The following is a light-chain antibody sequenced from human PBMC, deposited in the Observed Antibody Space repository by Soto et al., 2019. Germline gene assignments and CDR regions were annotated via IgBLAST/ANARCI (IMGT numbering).Light chain of an antibody. CDR1: SGSVSTAHS. CDR2: STN. Sequence: QTVVTQEPSFSVSPGGTVTVTCGLSSGSVSTAHSPSWYQQTPGQTPRTLIYSTNSRSSGVPDRFSGSILGNKAALTITGAQAEDESDYYCVLYLGGGISLFGGGTKVTVL. CDR3: VLYLGGGISL. V-gene: IGLV8-61*01. J-gene: IGLJ3*02.